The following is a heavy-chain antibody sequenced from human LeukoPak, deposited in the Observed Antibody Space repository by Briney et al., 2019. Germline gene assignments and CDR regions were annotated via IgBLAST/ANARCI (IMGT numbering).Heavy chain of an antibody. CDR2: IYYSGNT. Sequence: PETLSLTCAVSGGSISSSSYYWGWIRQPPGKGLGWIGNIYYSGNTYHNPSLKSRVTISVDTSKNQFSLKLSSVTAADTAVYYCARLSYRGINYFDYWGQGTLVTVSS. CDR1: GGSISSSSYY. V-gene: IGHV4-39*01. D-gene: IGHD5-12*01. J-gene: IGHJ4*02. CDR3: ARLSYRGINYFDY.